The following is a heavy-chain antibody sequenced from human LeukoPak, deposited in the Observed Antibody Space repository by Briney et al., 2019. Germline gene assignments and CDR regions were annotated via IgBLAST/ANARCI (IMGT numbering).Heavy chain of an antibody. D-gene: IGHD6-19*01. CDR3: AKDQGSGAFDY. J-gene: IGHJ4*02. CDR1: GFTFSSYG. Sequence: GGSLRLSCAASGFTFSSYGMHWVRQAPGKGLDWVAFIRNDGSNKYYADSVKGRFTISRDNSKNTLYLQMNSLRGEDTAVYYCAKDQGSGAFDYWGQGTLVTVSS. CDR2: IRNDGSNK. V-gene: IGHV3-30*02.